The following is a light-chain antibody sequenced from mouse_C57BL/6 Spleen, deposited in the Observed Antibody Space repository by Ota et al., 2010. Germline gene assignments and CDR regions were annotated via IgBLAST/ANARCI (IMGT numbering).Light chain of an antibody. J-gene: IGKJ4*01. CDR3: QQYYSYPFT. Sequence: IVMSQSPILPSCVSWREGYYELQVQSEPLYSYNQKNYLAWYQQKPGQSPKLLIYWASTRESGVPDRFTGSGSGTDFTLTISSVKAEDLAVYFCQQYYSYPFTFGSGDKVGDKT. V-gene: IGKV8-30*01. CDR1: EPLYSYNQKNY. CDR2: WAS.